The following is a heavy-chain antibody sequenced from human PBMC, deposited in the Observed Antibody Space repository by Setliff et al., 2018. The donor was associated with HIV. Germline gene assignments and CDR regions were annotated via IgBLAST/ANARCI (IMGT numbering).Heavy chain of an antibody. CDR2: INHSGRT. D-gene: IGHD2-2*01. J-gene: IGHJ6*03. CDR1: GGSFSDYY. CDR3: AREECSSTSCFPYYYYYMDV. Sequence: PSETLSLTCAVYGGSFSDYYWSWIRQPPGKGLEWIGEINHSGRTIQSPSLGSRVTISIDTSKNQFSLKLISVSAADTAVYYCAREECSSTSCFPYYYYYMDVWGKGTTVTVSS. V-gene: IGHV4-34*01.